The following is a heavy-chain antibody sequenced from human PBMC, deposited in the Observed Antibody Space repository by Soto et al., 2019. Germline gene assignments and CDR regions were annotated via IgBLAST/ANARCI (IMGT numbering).Heavy chain of an antibody. J-gene: IGHJ3*02. CDR2: FYYSGST. D-gene: IGHD3-10*01. V-gene: IGHV4-59*01. CDR3: ARLTYYYGSGSYTDAFDI. Sequence: PSETLSLTCTVSGGSISSYYWSWIRQPPGKGLEWIGYFYYSGSTNYNPSLKSRVTISVDTSKNQFSLKLRSVTAADTAVYYCARLTYYYGSGSYTDAFDIWGQGTMVTVSS. CDR1: GGSISSYY.